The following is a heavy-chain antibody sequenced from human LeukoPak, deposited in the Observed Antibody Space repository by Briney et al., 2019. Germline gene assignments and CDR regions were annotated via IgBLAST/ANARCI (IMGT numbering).Heavy chain of an antibody. J-gene: IGHJ4*02. V-gene: IGHV3-43D*03. Sequence: GGSLRLSCAASGFTFSSYAMSWVRQAPGKGLEWVSLISWDGGSTYYADSVKGRFTISRDNSKNSLYLQMNSLRAEDTALYYCAKPSTDAARTYYFDYWGQGTLVTVSS. CDR3: AKPSTDAARTYYFDY. D-gene: IGHD6-6*01. CDR1: GFTFSSYA. CDR2: ISWDGGST.